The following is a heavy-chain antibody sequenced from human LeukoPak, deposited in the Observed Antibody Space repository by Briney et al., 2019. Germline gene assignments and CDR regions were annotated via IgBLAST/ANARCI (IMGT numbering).Heavy chain of an antibody. CDR1: GFTFSSYS. D-gene: IGHD6-19*01. CDR3: ARDGGGWYGHWFDP. J-gene: IGHJ5*02. Sequence: GGSLRLSCAASGFTFSSYSMNWVRQAPGKGLEWVSSISSSSSYIYYADSVKGRFTISRDNAKNSPYLQMNSLRAEDTAVYYCARDGGGWYGHWFDPWGQGTLVTVSS. CDR2: ISSSSSYI. V-gene: IGHV3-21*01.